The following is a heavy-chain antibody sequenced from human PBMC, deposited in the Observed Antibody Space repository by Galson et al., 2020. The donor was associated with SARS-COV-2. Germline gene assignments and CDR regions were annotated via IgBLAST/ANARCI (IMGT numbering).Heavy chain of an antibody. CDR2: ISYDGSNK. V-gene: IGHV3-30*18. Sequence: TGGSLRLSCAASGFTLSSYGMHWVRQAPGKGLEWVAVISYDGSNKYYADSVKGRFTISRDNSKNTLYLQMNSLRAEDTAVYYCVKEPTLRGLHLDYWGQGTLVTVSS. D-gene: IGHD3-16*01. J-gene: IGHJ4*02. CDR3: VKEPTLRGLHLDY. CDR1: GFTLSSYG.